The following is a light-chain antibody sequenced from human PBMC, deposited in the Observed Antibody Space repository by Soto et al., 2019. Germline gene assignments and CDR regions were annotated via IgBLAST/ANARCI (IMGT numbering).Light chain of an antibody. CDR2: EVS. CDR1: QSINKW. V-gene: IGKV1-5*03. CDR3: QHYSGDRAT. Sequence: DIHLTQSPSTLSASVGDRVTISCRASQSINKWLAWYQHKPGKAPNLLIYEVSTLRTGVPSRFSGSGSGTEFTLTINSLRPDDFATYYCQHYSGDRATFGQGTKV. J-gene: IGKJ1*01.